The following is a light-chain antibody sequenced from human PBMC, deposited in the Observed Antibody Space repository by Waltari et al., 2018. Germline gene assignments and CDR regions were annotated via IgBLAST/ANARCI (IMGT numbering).Light chain of an antibody. CDR3: QVSDSKNDHVV. V-gene: IGLV3-21*02. Sequence: SYVLTQPPSVSVAPGQTARIPCEGDNIGSNSIPWYQQRPGQAPLLVIYDEDDRPSGIPERFTGGNSGNTATLAISRVEVGDEADYYCQVSDSKNDHVVFGGGTRLTVL. CDR1: NIGSNS. J-gene: IGLJ2*01. CDR2: DED.